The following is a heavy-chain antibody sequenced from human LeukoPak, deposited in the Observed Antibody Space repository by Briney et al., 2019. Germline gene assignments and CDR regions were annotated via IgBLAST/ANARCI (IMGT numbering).Heavy chain of an antibody. CDR3: ARERRDGYNPIDY. V-gene: IGHV1-69*04. CDR1: GYTFTSYD. Sequence: ASVKVSCKASGYTFTSYDINWVRQATGQGLEWMGRIIPILGIANYAQKFQGRVTITADKSTSTAYMELSSLRSEDTAVYYCARERRDGYNPIDYWGQGTLVTVSS. J-gene: IGHJ4*02. CDR2: IIPILGIA. D-gene: IGHD5-24*01.